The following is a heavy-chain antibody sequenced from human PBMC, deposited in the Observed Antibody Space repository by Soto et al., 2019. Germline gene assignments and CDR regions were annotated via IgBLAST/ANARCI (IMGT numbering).Heavy chain of an antibody. V-gene: IGHV3-33*01. D-gene: IGHD6-6*01. CDR2: IWYDGSNE. CDR1: GFIFSNFG. Sequence: GGSLRLSCAASGFIFSNFGMHWVRQAPGKGLEWVAGIWYDGSNEVSADSVKARFTISRDNSKNTLYLQMTSLRAEDTAVYYCARDTRTARASAMDVWGQGTTVTVSS. CDR3: ARDTRTARASAMDV. J-gene: IGHJ6*02.